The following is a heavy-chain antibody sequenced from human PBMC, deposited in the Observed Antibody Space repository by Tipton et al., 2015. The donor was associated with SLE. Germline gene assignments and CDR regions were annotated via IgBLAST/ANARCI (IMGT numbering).Heavy chain of an antibody. D-gene: IGHD3-10*01. Sequence: TLSLTCTVSGGSISSGGYYWSWIRQHPGKGLEWIGYIYYSGSTYYNPSLKSRVTISVDTSKNQFSLKLSSVTAADTAVYYCARTRGSGGDVFDIWGQGTMVTVSS. CDR3: ARTRGSGGDVFDI. CDR1: GGSISSGGYY. V-gene: IGHV4-31*03. CDR2: IYYSGST. J-gene: IGHJ3*02.